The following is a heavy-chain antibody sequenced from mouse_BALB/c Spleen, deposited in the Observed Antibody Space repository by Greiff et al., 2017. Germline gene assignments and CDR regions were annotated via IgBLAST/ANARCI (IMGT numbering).Heavy chain of an antibody. CDR3: ARAPTVVRGFDY. CDR1: GFTFSSYA. CDR2: ISSGGST. J-gene: IGHJ2*01. V-gene: IGHV5-6-5*01. Sequence: EVKLMESGGGLVKPGGSLKLSCAASGFTFSSYAMSWVRQTPEKRLEWVASISSGGSTYYPDSVKGRFTISRDNARNILYLQMSSLRSEDTAMYYCARAPTVVRGFDYWGQGTTLTVSS. D-gene: IGHD1-1*01.